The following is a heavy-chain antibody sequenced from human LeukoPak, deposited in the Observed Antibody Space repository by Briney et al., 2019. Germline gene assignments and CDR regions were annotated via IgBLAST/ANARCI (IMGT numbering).Heavy chain of an antibody. CDR3: AKDGRPCGGDCYPHDAFDI. J-gene: IGHJ3*02. D-gene: IGHD2-21*02. CDR1: GFTFSDYE. CDR2: ISTSGRTI. Sequence: AGGSLRLSCAASGFTFSDYEMTWVRQGPGKGLEWVSYISTSGRTILYADSVKGRFTVSRDNSKNTLYLQMNSLRAEDTAVYYCAKDGRPCGGDCYPHDAFDIWGQGTMVTVSS. V-gene: IGHV3-48*03.